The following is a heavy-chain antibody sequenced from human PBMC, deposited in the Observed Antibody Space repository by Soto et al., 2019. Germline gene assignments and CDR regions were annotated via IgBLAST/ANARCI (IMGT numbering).Heavy chain of an antibody. CDR3: AKVGVAGLGAFEI. D-gene: IGHD6-19*01. CDR2: LTSGGST. Sequence: EVQLLESGGGLVQPGGSLRLSCAASGFTFSNYGMTWVRQAPGKGLEWVSALTSGGSTYYADSVKGRFTISRDNSKERLYLQMNSLRAEDTAVYYCAKVGVAGLGAFEIWGQGTMVTVSS. J-gene: IGHJ3*02. CDR1: GFTFSNYG. V-gene: IGHV3-23*01.